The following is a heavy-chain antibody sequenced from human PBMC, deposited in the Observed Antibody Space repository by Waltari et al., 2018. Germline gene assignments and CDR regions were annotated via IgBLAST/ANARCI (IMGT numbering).Heavy chain of an antibody. CDR2: ISYDGSNK. D-gene: IGHD4-17*01. V-gene: IGHV3-30-3*01. Sequence: QVQLVESGGGVVQPGRSLRLSCAASGFTFSSYAMPWVRQAPGKGLEWVAVISYDGSNKYYADSVKGRFTISRDNSKNTLYLQMNSLRAEDTAVYYCAREGNGDYYFDYWGQGTLVTVSS. CDR3: AREGNGDYYFDY. CDR1: GFTFSSYA. J-gene: IGHJ4*02.